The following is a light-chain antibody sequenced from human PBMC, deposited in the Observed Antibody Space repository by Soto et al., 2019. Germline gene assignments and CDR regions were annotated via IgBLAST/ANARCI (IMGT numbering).Light chain of an antibody. CDR3: QQYGSSLRT. CDR1: QSLSSSQ. V-gene: IGKV3-20*01. J-gene: IGKJ1*01. Sequence: EIVVAKSAITLTLSPGERATLACRASQSLSSSQLAWYQQKPGQAPKLLIHDASSRATGISDRFTGSGSGTDFTLTITTLEPEDFAVYYCQQYGSSLRTFGLGTKV. CDR2: DAS.